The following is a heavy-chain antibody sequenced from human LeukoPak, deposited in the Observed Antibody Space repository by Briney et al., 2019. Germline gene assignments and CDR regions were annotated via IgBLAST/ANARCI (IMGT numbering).Heavy chain of an antibody. D-gene: IGHD4-17*01. V-gene: IGHV1-2*06. CDR3: AKNRAGDYADY. J-gene: IGHJ4*02. Sequence: ASVKISCKASGYTFTDYYVHWVRQAPGQGLEWMGRISPNSGGINYAQKFRGRLTVTRDTSISTAYMELSSLRSDDTAVYYCAKNRAGDYADYWGQGTLVTVSS. CDR1: GYTFTDYY. CDR2: ISPNSGGI.